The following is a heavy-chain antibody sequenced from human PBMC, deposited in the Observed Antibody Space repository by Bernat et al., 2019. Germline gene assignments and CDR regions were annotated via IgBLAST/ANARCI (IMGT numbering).Heavy chain of an antibody. CDR3: ARDGGYSSGWLDY. D-gene: IGHD6-19*01. CDR2: ISYDGYNK. V-gene: IGHV3-30*03. Sequence: VQLVESGGDLVQPGRSLRLSCAASGFIFSSYGMHWVRQAPGKGPEWVAVISYDGYNKYYADSVKGRFTISRDNSKNTLYLQMNSLRAEDTAVYYCARDGGYSSGWLDYWGQGTLVTVSS. J-gene: IGHJ4*02. CDR1: GFIFSSYG.